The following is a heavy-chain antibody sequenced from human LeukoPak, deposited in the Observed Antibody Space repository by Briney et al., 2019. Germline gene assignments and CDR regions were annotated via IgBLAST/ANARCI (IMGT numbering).Heavy chain of an antibody. CDR3: AREEFRDPYYDSSGYYNDY. J-gene: IGHJ4*02. V-gene: IGHV3-7*01. CDR1: GFTFSSYW. Sequence: GGSLRLSCAASGFTFSSYWMSWVRQAPGKGLEWVANIKQDGSEKYYVDSVKGRFTISRDNAKNSLYLQMNSLRAEDTAVYYCAREEFRDPYYDSSGYYNDYWGQGTLVTVSS. CDR2: IKQDGSEK. D-gene: IGHD3-22*01.